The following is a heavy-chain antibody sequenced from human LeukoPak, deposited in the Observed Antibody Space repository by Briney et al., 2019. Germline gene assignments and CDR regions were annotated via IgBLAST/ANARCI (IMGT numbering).Heavy chain of an antibody. CDR3: AKSAAAAGTEGVFDY. CDR2: ISWDGGST. Sequence: GGSLRLSCAASGFTFSDYYMSWIRQAPGKGLEWVSLISWDGGSTYYADSVKGRFTISRDNSKNSLYLQMNSLRTEDTALYYCAKSAAAAGTEGVFDYWGQGTLVTVSS. J-gene: IGHJ4*02. D-gene: IGHD6-13*01. CDR1: GFTFSDYY. V-gene: IGHV3-43*01.